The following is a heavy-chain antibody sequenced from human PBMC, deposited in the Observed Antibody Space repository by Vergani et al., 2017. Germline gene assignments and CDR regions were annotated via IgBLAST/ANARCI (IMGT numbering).Heavy chain of an antibody. CDR3: AKDRRIAALGWRAGFDY. CDR2: IIGSGGST. Sequence: EVQLLESGGGLVQPGGSLRLSSAASVFTFISYAMSWVRQAPGEGVDWVSAIIGSGGSTYYADSVKGRFTISRDNSKNTPYLQMNSLRAEDTAVYYCAKDRRIAALGWRAGFDYWGQGTLVTVSS. J-gene: IGHJ4*02. V-gene: IGHV3-23*01. D-gene: IGHD6-6*01. CDR1: VFTFISYA.